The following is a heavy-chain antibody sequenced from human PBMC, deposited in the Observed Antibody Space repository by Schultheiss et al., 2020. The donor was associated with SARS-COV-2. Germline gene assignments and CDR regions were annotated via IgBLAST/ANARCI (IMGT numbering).Heavy chain of an antibody. J-gene: IGHJ6*02. Sequence: GESLKISCAASGFTFSSYSMNWVRQAPGKGLEWVSYISSSSSTIYYADSVKGRFTISRDNAKNSLYLQMNSLRAEDTAVYYCARDKFGMDVWGQGTTVTVSS. CDR2: ISSSSSTI. V-gene: IGHV3-48*01. CDR1: GFTFSSYS. CDR3: ARDKFGMDV.